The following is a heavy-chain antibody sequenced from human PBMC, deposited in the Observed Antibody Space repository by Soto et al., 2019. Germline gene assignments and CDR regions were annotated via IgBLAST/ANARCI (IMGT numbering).Heavy chain of an antibody. CDR1: GESFSNHY. CDR2: INYSGST. V-gene: IGHV4-34*01. J-gene: IGHJ6*02. CDR3: ARGVVYRDVGLAYGMDV. D-gene: IGHD3-22*01. Sequence: QVQLQQWGAGVLRPSETLSLTCAVYGESFSNHYWTWIRQSPGKGLEWVGEINYSGSTRYNWSLGSRVTISVDTSKNQFSLMVTSLTAEDTAVYYCARGVVYRDVGLAYGMDVWGQATTVTVSS.